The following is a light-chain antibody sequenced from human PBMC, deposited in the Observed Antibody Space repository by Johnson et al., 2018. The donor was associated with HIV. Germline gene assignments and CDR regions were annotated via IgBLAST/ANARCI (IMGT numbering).Light chain of an antibody. Sequence: QSVLTQPPSVSAAPGQKVTISCSGSSSNIEHNYISWYQQLPGTAPKLLIYENHKRPSGIPDRFSGSKSDTSATLGITGLQTGDEAEYYCGTWDTSLSVYVFGTGTKVTVL. J-gene: IGLJ1*01. CDR3: GTWDTSLSVYV. CDR1: SSNIEHNY. CDR2: ENH. V-gene: IGLV1-51*02.